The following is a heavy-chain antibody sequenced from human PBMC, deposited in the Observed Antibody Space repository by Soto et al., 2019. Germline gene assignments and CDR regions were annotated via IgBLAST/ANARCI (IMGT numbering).Heavy chain of an antibody. J-gene: IGHJ2*01. V-gene: IGHV4-31*03. D-gene: IGHD4-17*01. CDR2: IYYSGST. Sequence: QVQLQESGPGLVKPSQTLSLTCTVSGGSISSGGYYWSWIRQHPGKGLEWIGYIYYSGSTYYNPSLKSRGTISVDTSKNQFSLKLSSVTAADTAVYYCARDHEKSYGDYWARGIDLWGRGTLVTVSS. CDR1: GGSISSGGYY. CDR3: ARDHEKSYGDYWARGIDL.